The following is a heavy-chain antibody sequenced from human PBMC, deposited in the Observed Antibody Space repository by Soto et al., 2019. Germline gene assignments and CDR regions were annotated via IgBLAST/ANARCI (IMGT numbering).Heavy chain of an antibody. D-gene: IGHD5-12*01. J-gene: IGHJ1*01. Sequence: QVQLQESGPGLVKPSETLSLTCSVSGGSSSSGSYYWTWIRQPPGKGLEWIGYIYSSGGTSYNPSLKSRVTISVDTSKNQFSLKLSSVTAADTAVYYCARDGDGYDHWGQGTLVTVSS. CDR3: ARDGDGYDH. V-gene: IGHV4-61*01. CDR2: IYSSGGT. CDR1: GGSSSSGSYY.